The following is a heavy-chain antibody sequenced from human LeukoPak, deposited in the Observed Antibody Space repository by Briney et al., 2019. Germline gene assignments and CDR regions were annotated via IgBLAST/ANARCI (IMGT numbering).Heavy chain of an antibody. CDR3: ARSPKDTYYYDSSGYYVDP. V-gene: IGHV5-51*01. CDR2: IYPGDSDT. Sequence: GESLQISCKGSGYSFTSYWIGWVRQMPGKGLEWMGIIYPGDSDTRYSPSFQGQVTISADKSISTAYLQWSSLKASDTAMYYCARSPKDTYYYDSSGYYVDPWGQGTLVTVSS. D-gene: IGHD3-22*01. J-gene: IGHJ5*02. CDR1: GYSFTSYW.